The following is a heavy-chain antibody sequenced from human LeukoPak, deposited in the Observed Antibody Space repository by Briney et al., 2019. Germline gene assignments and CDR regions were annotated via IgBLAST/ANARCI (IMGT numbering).Heavy chain of an antibody. CDR3: VTTGDIGYDFYYMDV. J-gene: IGHJ6*03. Sequence: SVKVSCKVSGGTFRSYAINWVRQAPGQGLEWMGGIIPLFGTPRNAQNFQGRVTITTDESTGTAYMEMSSLRSDDTAVYYCVTTGDIGYDFYYMDVWGKGTTVTVSS. CDR2: IIPLFGTP. CDR1: GGTFRSYA. V-gene: IGHV1-69*05. D-gene: IGHD2-15*01.